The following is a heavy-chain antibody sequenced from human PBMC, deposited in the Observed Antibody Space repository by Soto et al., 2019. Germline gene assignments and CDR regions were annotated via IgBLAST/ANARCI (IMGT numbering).Heavy chain of an antibody. Sequence: VQLVESGGGLVKPGGSLRLSCAASGFTFSSYSMNWVRQAPGKGLEWVSSISSSSSYIYYADSVKGRFTISRDNDKNTQYLQMNSLRVEDTAVYYCASDSGALGYYPLHYYYYMDVWGKGTTVTVSS. V-gene: IGHV3-21*01. CDR2: ISSSSSYI. D-gene: IGHD2-15*01. CDR3: ASDSGALGYYPLHYYYYMDV. J-gene: IGHJ6*03. CDR1: GFTFSSYS.